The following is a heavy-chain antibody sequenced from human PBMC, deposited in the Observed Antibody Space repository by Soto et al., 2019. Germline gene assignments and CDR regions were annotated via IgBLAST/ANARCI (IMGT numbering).Heavy chain of an antibody. D-gene: IGHD2-2*01. Sequence: QVQLVESGGGVVQPGRSLRLSCAAFRFTFSSYGVHWVRQAPGKGLEWVAVISYGGSNKYYADSVKGRFTISRDNSKNTLYLQMNNLRAEDTAVYYSAKDNCISTSCYRLYNWFDPWGQGTLVTVSS. J-gene: IGHJ5*02. CDR1: RFTFSSYG. V-gene: IGHV3-30*18. CDR3: AKDNCISTSCYRLYNWFDP. CDR2: ISYGGSNK.